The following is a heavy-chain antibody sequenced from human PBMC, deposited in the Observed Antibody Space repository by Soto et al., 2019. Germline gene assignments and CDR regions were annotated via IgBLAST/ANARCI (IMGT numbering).Heavy chain of an antibody. J-gene: IGHJ3*02. CDR3: ARDGTSCYELVCAFDI. CDR2: ISSSSSYI. Sequence: GGSLRLSCAASGFTFSSYSMNWVRQAPGKGLEWVSSISSSSSYIYYADSVKGRFTISRDNAKNSLYLQMNSLRAEDTALYYCARDGTSCYELVCAFDIWGQGTMVTVSS. V-gene: IGHV3-21*04. CDR1: GFTFSSYS. D-gene: IGHD2-2*01.